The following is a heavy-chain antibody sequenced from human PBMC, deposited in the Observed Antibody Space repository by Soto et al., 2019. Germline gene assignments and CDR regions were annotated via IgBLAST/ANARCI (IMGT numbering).Heavy chain of an antibody. D-gene: IGHD6-13*01. CDR3: ARRGGGQQHYDY. CDR1: GGSISSRSYY. V-gene: IGHV4-39*01. Sequence: QLQLQESGPGLVKPSETLSLTCSVSGGSISSRSYYWGWIRQSPGKGLEWIRRIYHSGSTYYNPSLKSRVSITVATSKNQFSLKLSSVTGADTAVYYCARRGGGQQHYDYWGQGTLVTVSS. J-gene: IGHJ4*02. CDR2: IYHSGST.